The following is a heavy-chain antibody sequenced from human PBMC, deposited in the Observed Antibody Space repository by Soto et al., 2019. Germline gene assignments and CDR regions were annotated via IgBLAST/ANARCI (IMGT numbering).Heavy chain of an antibody. CDR2: ISNDGSKR. D-gene: IGHD3-3*01. CDR1: GFSFSVFG. J-gene: IGHJ5*02. CDR3: AKDKVPYFDYWSRQRWFDP. V-gene: IGHV3-30*18. Sequence: PVGSLRLSCVASGFSFSVFGMHWVRQFPGKGLEWVAVISNDGSKRYYIDSVEGRFTISRDASKSTLYLQMDSLRVDDTAVYYCAKDKVPYFDYWSRQRWFDPWGQGTPVTVSS.